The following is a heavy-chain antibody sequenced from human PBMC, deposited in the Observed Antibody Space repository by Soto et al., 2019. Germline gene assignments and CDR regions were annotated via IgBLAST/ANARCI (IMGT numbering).Heavy chain of an antibody. Sequence: SETLSLTCTVSGGSISSYYWSWIRQPPGKGLEWIGYIYYSGSTNYNPSLKSRVTISVDTSKNQFSLKLSSVTAADTAVYYCARGAAWYYYGSGNPDAFDIWGQGTMVTVSS. V-gene: IGHV4-59*12. CDR1: GGSISSYY. CDR3: ARGAAWYYYGSGNPDAFDI. CDR2: IYYSGST. J-gene: IGHJ3*02. D-gene: IGHD3-10*01.